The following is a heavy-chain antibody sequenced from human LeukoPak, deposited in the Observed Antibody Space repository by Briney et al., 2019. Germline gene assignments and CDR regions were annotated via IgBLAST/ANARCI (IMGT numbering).Heavy chain of an antibody. V-gene: IGHV4-38-2*01. D-gene: IGHD3-22*01. CDR2: IYHDERT. Sequence: SETLTLTCAVSGFSISHGYFWGWVRQPPGKGLEWIASIYHDERTYYNASLNSRATISVDTSKNQFSLKLGAVSAADTAVHFCARAPVVSPFDSWGQGILVIVSS. CDR1: GFSISHGYF. J-gene: IGHJ4*02. CDR3: ARAPVVSPFDS.